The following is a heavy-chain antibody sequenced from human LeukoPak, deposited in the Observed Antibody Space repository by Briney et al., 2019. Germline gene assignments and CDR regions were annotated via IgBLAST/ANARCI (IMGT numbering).Heavy chain of an antibody. CDR2: INHSGST. D-gene: IGHD6-13*01. CDR3: ARVVAAAGTFDY. V-gene: IGHV4-34*01. CDR1: GGSFSGYY. Sequence: SETLSLTCAVCGGSFSGYYWSWLRQPPGKGLEWIGEINHSGSTNYNPSLKSRVTISVDTSKNQFSLKLSSVTAADTAVYYCARVVAAAGTFDYWGQGTLVTVSS. J-gene: IGHJ4*02.